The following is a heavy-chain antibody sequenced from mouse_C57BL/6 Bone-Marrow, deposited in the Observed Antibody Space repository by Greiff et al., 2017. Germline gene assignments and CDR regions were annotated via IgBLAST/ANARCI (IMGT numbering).Heavy chain of an antibody. CDR1: GFTFSDYY. CDR3: ARGPPFAY. V-gene: IGHV5-16*01. Sequence: EVKVVESEGGLVQPGSSMKLSCTASGFTFSDYYMAWVRQVPEKGLEWVANINYDGSSTYYLDSLKSRFIISRDNATNILYLQMSSLKSEDTATYYCARGPPFAYWGQGTLVTVSA. J-gene: IGHJ3*01. CDR2: INYDGSST.